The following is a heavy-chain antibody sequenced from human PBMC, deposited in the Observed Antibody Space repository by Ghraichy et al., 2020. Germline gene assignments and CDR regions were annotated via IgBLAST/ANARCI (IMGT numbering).Heavy chain of an antibody. J-gene: IGHJ4*02. D-gene: IGHD2-2*01. CDR3: ARDQVDGSSSWFDY. V-gene: IGHV3-30-3*01. Sequence: GESLNISCAASGFTFSNYAFHWVRQAPGKGLEWVAVISYDGSKKYYADSVKGRFTISRDNYKNTLSLQMNSLRAEDTAVYYCARDQVDGSSSWFDYWGQGTRVTVSS. CDR1: GFTFSNYA. CDR2: ISYDGSKK.